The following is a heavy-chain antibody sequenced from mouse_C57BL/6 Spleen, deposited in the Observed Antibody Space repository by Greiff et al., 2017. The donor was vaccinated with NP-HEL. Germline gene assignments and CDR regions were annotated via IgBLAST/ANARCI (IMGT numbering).Heavy chain of an antibody. J-gene: IGHJ4*01. Sequence: VQLQQSGAELVKPGASVKLSCTASGFNFTDYYMHWVKQRTEQGLEWIGRIDPGDGETKYDPKFKGKATLTADTSSNTAYLQLSSLTSEDTAVYYCARGLLTWFFYAMDYWGQGTSVTVSS. CDR1: GFNFTDYY. CDR2: IDPGDGET. D-gene: IGHD2-3*01. V-gene: IGHV14-2*01. CDR3: ARGLLTWFFYAMDY.